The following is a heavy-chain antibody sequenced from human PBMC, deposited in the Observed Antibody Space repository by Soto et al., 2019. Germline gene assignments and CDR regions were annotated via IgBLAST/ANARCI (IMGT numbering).Heavy chain of an antibody. D-gene: IGHD6-6*01. CDR2: TYYSGST. Sequence: SETLSLTCTVSGGSISSYYWSWIRQPPGKGLEWIGYTYYSGSTNYNPSLKSRVTISVDTSKNQFSLKLSSVTAADTAVYYCARVLGGGSSLGWFDPWGQGTLVTVSS. CDR1: GGSISSYY. V-gene: IGHV4-59*01. CDR3: ARVLGGGSSLGWFDP. J-gene: IGHJ5*02.